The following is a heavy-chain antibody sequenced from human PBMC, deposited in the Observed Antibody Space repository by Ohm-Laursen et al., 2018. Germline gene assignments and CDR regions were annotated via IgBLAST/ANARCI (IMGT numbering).Heavy chain of an antibody. V-gene: IGHV3-48*01. Sequence: SLRLSCAASGFTFSSHSMNWVRQAPGKGLEWVSYISRDSSTIYYSDSVRGRFTISRDNAKNSLYLHMNSLRAEDTAVYYCASFGYSYGYLPYFDYWGQGTLVTVSS. CDR2: ISRDSSTI. CDR1: GFTFSSHS. J-gene: IGHJ4*02. D-gene: IGHD5-18*01. CDR3: ASFGYSYGYLPYFDY.